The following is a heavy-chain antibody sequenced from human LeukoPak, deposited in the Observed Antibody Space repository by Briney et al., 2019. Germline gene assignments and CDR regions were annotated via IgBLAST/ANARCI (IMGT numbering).Heavy chain of an antibody. CDR3: AKDLSDGDNNWFDP. CDR2: ISYDGSNK. V-gene: IGHV3-30*18. J-gene: IGHJ5*02. D-gene: IGHD4-17*01. CDR1: GFTFSSYG. Sequence: GGSLRLSCAASGFTFSSYGMHWVRQAPGKGLEWVAVISYDGSNKYYADSVKGRFTISRDNSKNTLYLQMNSLRAEDTAVYYCAKDLSDGDNNWFDPWGQGTLVTVSS.